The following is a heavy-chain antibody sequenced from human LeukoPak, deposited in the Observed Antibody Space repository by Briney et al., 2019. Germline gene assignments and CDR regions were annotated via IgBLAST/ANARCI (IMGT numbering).Heavy chain of an antibody. J-gene: IGHJ4*02. V-gene: IGHV1-69*06. CDR1: GGTFSGYA. Sequence: SVKVSCKASGGTFSGYAISWVRQAPGQGLEWMGGIIPIFGTANYAQKFQGRVTITADKSTSTAYMELSSLRSEDTAVYYCARDVYGSGSFYHYWGQGTLVTVSS. D-gene: IGHD3-10*01. CDR2: IIPIFGTA. CDR3: ARDVYGSGSFYHY.